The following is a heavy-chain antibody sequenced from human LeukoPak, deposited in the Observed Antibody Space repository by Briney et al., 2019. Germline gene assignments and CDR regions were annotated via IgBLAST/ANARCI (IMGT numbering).Heavy chain of an antibody. CDR2: IYPGDSDT. J-gene: IGHJ1*01. Sequence: GESLQISCKGSGYSFTSYWIGWVRPMPGKGLEWMGIIYPGDSDTRYSPSFQGQVTISADKSISTAYLQWSSLKASDTAMYYCARPYCSGGSCPEYFQHWGQGTLVTVSS. D-gene: IGHD2-15*01. CDR1: GYSFTSYW. V-gene: IGHV5-51*01. CDR3: ARPYCSGGSCPEYFQH.